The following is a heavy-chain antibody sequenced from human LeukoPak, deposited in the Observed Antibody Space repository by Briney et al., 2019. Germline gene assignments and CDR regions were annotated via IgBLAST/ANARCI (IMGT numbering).Heavy chain of an antibody. CDR3: AKDIGGREAAFWYY. Sequence: GASLRLSCAASGFTLSSYAMSWVRQAPGKGLEWVSAISGSGGSTYYADSVKGRFTISRDNSKNTLYLQMNSLRAEDTAVYYCAKDIGGREAAFWYYWGQGTLVTVSS. D-gene: IGHD3-3*02. CDR1: GFTLSSYA. V-gene: IGHV3-23*01. J-gene: IGHJ4*02. CDR2: ISGSGGST.